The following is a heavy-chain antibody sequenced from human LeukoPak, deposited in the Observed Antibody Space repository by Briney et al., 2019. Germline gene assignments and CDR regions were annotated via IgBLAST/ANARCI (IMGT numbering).Heavy chain of an antibody. CDR1: GGSISSYY. CDR2: IYYSGST. D-gene: IGHD3-3*01. CDR3: ARGVPEYYDFWSGYFYYFDY. V-gene: IGHV4-59*01. Sequence: PSETLSLTCTVSGGSISSYYWSWIRQPPGKGLEWIGYIYYSGSTNYNPSLKSRVTISVDTSKNQFSLKLASVTAADTAVYYCARGVPEYYDFWSGYFYYFDYWGQGTLVTVSS. J-gene: IGHJ4*02.